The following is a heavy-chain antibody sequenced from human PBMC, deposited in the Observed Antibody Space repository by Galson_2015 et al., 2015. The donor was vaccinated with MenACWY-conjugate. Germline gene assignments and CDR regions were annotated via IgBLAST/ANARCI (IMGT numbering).Heavy chain of an antibody. CDR1: GFTFSSYS. Sequence: SLRLSCAASGFTFSSYSMNWVRQAPGKGLEWVSYISSSSSTIYYADSVKGRFTISRDNAKNSLYLQMNSLRAEDTAVYYCAREITSGVVRGTYPDYWGQGTLVAVSS. D-gene: IGHD3-10*01. CDR2: ISSSSSTI. V-gene: IGHV3-48*04. CDR3: AREITSGVVRGTYPDY. J-gene: IGHJ4*02.